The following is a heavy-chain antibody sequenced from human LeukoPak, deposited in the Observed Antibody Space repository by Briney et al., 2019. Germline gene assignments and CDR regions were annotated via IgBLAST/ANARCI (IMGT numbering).Heavy chain of an antibody. V-gene: IGHV1-46*01. CDR2: INPSGGST. Sequence: ASVKVSCKASGYTFTSYYMHWVRQAPGQGLEWMGIINPSGGSTSYAQKFQGRVTMTRDTSTSTVYMELSSLRSEDTAVYYCARDEDCSGGICLPGFDYWGQGTLVTVSS. CDR1: GYTFTSYY. D-gene: IGHD2-15*01. CDR3: ARDEDCSGGICLPGFDY. J-gene: IGHJ4*02.